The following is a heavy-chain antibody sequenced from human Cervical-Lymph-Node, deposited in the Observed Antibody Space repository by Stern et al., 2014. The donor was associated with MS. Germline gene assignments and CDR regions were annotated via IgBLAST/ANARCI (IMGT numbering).Heavy chain of an antibody. V-gene: IGHV6-1*01. CDR3: ARLGTTGGSFYYHNGMDV. J-gene: IGHJ6*02. CDR2: TYYRTRWNK. CDR1: GDSVASNSAA. Sequence: QVQLLQSGPGLVKPSHTLSLTCAISGDSVASNSAAWNWIRQYPSRGLEWLGNTYYRTRWNKDFAVLLKNRITIHPATSKNQFSLQMNSVTPEDTAVYYCARLGTTGGSFYYHNGMDVWGQGTTVTVSS. D-gene: IGHD1-1*01.